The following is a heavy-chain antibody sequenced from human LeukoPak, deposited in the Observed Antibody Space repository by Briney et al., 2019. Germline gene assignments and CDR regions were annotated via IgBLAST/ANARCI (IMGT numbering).Heavy chain of an antibody. J-gene: IGHJ4*02. D-gene: IGHD3-16*01. Sequence: PGGSLRLSCAASGFTFTNYDMSWVRQAPGKGLEWVSTISDSGHSTSYAHSVKGRFTISRDNSKNTLYLQMNSLRAEDTALYYCATGEFYFDFWGQGTLVTVSS. V-gene: IGHV3-23*01. CDR1: GFTFTNYD. CDR3: ATGEFYFDF. CDR2: ISDSGHST.